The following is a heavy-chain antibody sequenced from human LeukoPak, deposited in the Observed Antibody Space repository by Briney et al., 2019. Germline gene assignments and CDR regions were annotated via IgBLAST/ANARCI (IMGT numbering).Heavy chain of an antibody. CDR3: AKDSLQSSAYCGGDCYSDPFDY. CDR2: ISGSGGST. CDR1: GFTFSSYA. Sequence: GGSLRLSCAASGFTFSSYAMSWVRQAPGKGLEWVSAISGSGGSTYYADSVKGRFTISSDNSKNTLYLQMNSLRAEDTAVYYCAKDSLQSSAYCGGDCYSDPFDYWGQGTLVTVSS. D-gene: IGHD2-21*02. V-gene: IGHV3-23*01. J-gene: IGHJ4*02.